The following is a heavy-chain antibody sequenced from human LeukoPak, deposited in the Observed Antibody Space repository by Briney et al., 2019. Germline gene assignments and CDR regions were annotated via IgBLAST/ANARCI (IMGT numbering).Heavy chain of an antibody. J-gene: IGHJ4*02. CDR2: IYYSGST. D-gene: IGHD5-18*01. CDR1: GGSISSYY. Sequence: SETLSLTCTVSGGSISSYYWSWIPQPPGKGLEWIGYIYYSGSTNYNPSLKSPVTISVDTSKNQFSLKLSSVTAADTAVYYCARAGYSYGYAYFVYWGQGALVTVSS. CDR3: ARAGYSYGYAYFVY. V-gene: IGHV4-59*01.